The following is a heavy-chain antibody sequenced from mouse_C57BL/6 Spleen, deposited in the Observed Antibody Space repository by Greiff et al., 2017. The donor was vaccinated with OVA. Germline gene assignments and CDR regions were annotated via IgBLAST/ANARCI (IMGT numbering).Heavy chain of an antibody. CDR1: GYAFSSSW. CDR3: AVWLRTFDY. V-gene: IGHV1-82*01. J-gene: IGHJ2*01. D-gene: IGHD2-2*01. CDR2: IYPGDGDT. Sequence: VQLKESGPELVKPGASVKISCKASGYAFSSSWMNWVKQRPGKGLEWIGRIYPGDGDTNYNGKFKGKATLTADKSSSTAYMQLSSLTSEDSAVYFCAVWLRTFDYWGQGTTLTVSS.